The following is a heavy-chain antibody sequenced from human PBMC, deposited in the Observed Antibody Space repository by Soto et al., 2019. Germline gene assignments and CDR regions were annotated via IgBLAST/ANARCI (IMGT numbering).Heavy chain of an antibody. CDR3: ARGLIAAAGIIG. CDR2: ISSSSSYI. J-gene: IGHJ4*02. CDR1: GFTFISYS. D-gene: IGHD6-13*01. V-gene: IGHV3-21*01. Sequence: WGSLRLSCAASGFTFISYSINFFRQAPGKGLEWVSSISSSSSYIYYADSVKGRFTISRDNAKNSLYLQMNSLRAEDTAVYYCARGLIAAAGIIGWGQGTLVTVSS.